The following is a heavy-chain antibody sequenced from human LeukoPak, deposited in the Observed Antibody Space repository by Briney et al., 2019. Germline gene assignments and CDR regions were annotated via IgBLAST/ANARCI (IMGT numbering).Heavy chain of an antibody. J-gene: IGHJ4*02. CDR1: GFTFSSNW. CDR3: AGGLNDY. V-gene: IGHV3-7*05. Sequence: GESLRLSCAASGFTFSSNWMSWVRQAPGKGLEWVANIKQDGSEKYYVDSVKGRFTISRDNAKSSLYLQMNSLRAEDTAIYYCAGGLNDYWGQGTLVTVSS. CDR2: IKQDGSEK. D-gene: IGHD3-16*01.